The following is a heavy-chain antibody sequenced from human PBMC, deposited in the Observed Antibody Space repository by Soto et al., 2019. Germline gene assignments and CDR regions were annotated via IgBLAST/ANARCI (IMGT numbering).Heavy chain of an antibody. CDR2: ISGSGGST. Sequence: EVQLLESGGGLVQPGGSLRLSCAASGFTFSSYAMSWVRQAPGKGLEWVSAISGSGGSTYYADSVKGRFTISRDNSKNTLYLQMNRLRAEDAAVYYWAKTPPPSPYYFDYWGQGTLVTVSS. CDR3: AKTPPPSPYYFDY. CDR1: GFTFSSYA. J-gene: IGHJ4*02. V-gene: IGHV3-23*01.